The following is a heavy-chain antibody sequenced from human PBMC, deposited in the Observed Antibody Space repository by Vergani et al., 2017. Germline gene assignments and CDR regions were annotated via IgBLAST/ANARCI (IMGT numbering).Heavy chain of an antibody. CDR1: GFTFSSYA. D-gene: IGHD3-3*01. CDR2: ISGSGGST. J-gene: IGHJ3*02. V-gene: IGHV3-23*01. Sequence: EVQLLESGGGLVQPGGSLRLSCAASGFTFSSYAMSWVRQAPGKGLEWVSAISGSGGSTYYADSVKGRFTISRDNAKNSLYLQMNSLRAEDTAVYYCARVILRFLEWLPGDAFDIWGQGTMVTVSS. CDR3: ARVILRFLEWLPGDAFDI.